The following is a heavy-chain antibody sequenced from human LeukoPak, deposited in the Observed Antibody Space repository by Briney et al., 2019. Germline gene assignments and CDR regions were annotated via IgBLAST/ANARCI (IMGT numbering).Heavy chain of an antibody. CDR3: ARDANYHVSSDYYDAFDF. CDR2: IRGDESRK. Sequence: GGSLRLSCAASGFSFSNYWMTWLRQAPGKGLEWVANIRGDESRKYYLDSVTGRFTISRDNAKNSLYLQMNSLRAEDTAVYYCARDANYHVSSDYYDAFDFWGQGTMVTVSS. V-gene: IGHV3-7*01. D-gene: IGHD3-22*01. J-gene: IGHJ3*01. CDR1: GFSFSNYW.